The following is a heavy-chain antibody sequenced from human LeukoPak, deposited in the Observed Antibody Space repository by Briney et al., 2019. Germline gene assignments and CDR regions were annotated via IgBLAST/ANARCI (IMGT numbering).Heavy chain of an antibody. J-gene: IGHJ4*02. CDR3: ARGGYSDSYGPYYFDS. CDR1: GDSINNYY. Sequence: PSETLSLTCTVSGDSINNYYWSWIRQPPGRNLEWIGYISYSGNTKNSPFFKSRVTMSIGTSENLFSLKLTSVTAADTAVYYCARGGYSDSYGPYYFDSWGQGTLVTVSS. D-gene: IGHD5-18*01. V-gene: IGHV4-59*13. CDR2: ISYSGNT.